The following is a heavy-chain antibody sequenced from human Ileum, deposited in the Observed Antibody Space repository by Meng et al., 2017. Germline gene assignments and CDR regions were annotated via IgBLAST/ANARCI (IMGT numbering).Heavy chain of an antibody. J-gene: IGHJ3*01. Sequence: SETLSLTCTVSGGSISSGSYYWSWIRQPAGKGPEWIGRIYPSGSTNYNPSLESRVTISVDTSKNQFSLKLSSVTAADTAVYYCASPSVYVSYSFDVWGQGTMVTVSS. V-gene: IGHV4-61*02. CDR1: GGSISSGSYY. CDR3: ASPSVYVSYSFDV. CDR2: IYPSGST. D-gene: IGHD3-22*01.